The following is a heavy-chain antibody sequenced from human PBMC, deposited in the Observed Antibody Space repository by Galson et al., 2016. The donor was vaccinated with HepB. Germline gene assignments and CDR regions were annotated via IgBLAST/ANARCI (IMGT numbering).Heavy chain of an antibody. CDR3: ARDGGGTGGYYYYAMDV. J-gene: IGHJ6*02. Sequence: SLRLSCAASGFTFSRYDMHWVRHVTGKGLEWVSAIGTAGDTYYPGSVKGRFTISRENAKNSLYLQMNSLRDEDTAVYYCARDGGGTGGYYYYAMDVWGQGTKVTVSS. CDR1: GFTFSRYD. V-gene: IGHV3-13*01. D-gene: IGHD1-14*01. CDR2: IGTAGDT.